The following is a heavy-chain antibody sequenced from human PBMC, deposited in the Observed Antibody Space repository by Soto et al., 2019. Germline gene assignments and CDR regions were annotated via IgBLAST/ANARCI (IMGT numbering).Heavy chain of an antibody. V-gene: IGHV4-59*01. CDR2: IYYSGSP. D-gene: IGHD4-4*01. Sequence: SETLSLSCTVSGRSISSYYWSWIRHPPGKGLEWIGYIYYSGSPNYSPSLESRVTISEDTSKNQFSLKLSSVTAADTAIYYCAGGRDDYNGWYFDLWGRGTLVTVSS. CDR3: AGGRDDYNGWYFDL. J-gene: IGHJ2*01. CDR1: GRSISSYY.